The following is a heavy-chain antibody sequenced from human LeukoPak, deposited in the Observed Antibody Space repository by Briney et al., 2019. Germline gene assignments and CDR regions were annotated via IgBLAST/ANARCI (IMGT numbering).Heavy chain of an antibody. V-gene: IGHV3-48*01. CDR3: AKDIDFWSGYYDGY. D-gene: IGHD3-3*01. CDR1: GFTFSSYT. Sequence: PGGSLRLSCAASGFTFSSYTMNWVRQPPGKGLEWVSNIGTSSTTIYYADSVKGRFTISRDNSKNTLYLQMNSLRAEDTAVYYYAKDIDFWSGYYDGYWGQGTLVTVSS. J-gene: IGHJ4*02. CDR2: IGTSSTTI.